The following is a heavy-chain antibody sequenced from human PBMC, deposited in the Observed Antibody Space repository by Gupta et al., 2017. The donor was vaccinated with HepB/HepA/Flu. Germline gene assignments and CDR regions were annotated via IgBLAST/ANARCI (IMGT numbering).Heavy chain of an antibody. CDR1: GGSISSSSYY. CDR3: ARPGIAVAGTPVVFDP. V-gene: IGHV4-39*01. Sequence: QLQLQESGPGLVKPSETLSLTCTVSGGSISSSSYYWGWIRQPPGKGLEWIGSIYYSGSTYYNPSLKSRVTISVDTSKNQFSLKLSSVTAADTAVYYCARPGIAVAGTPVVFDPWGQGTLVTVSS. CDR2: IYYSGST. D-gene: IGHD6-19*01. J-gene: IGHJ5*02.